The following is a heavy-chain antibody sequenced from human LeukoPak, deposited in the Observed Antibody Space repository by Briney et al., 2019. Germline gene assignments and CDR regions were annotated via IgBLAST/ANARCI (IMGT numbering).Heavy chain of an antibody. Sequence: GGYLRLSCAASGFTFDDYGMSWVRPAPGKGLEWGSGINWNGGSTGYADSVKGRFTISRDNAKNSLYLQKNSLRAEDTALYYCARAFPGSSWPHDAFDIWGQGTMVTVSS. CDR2: INWNGGST. CDR3: ARAFPGSSWPHDAFDI. V-gene: IGHV3-20*04. J-gene: IGHJ3*02. D-gene: IGHD6-13*01. CDR1: GFTFDDYG.